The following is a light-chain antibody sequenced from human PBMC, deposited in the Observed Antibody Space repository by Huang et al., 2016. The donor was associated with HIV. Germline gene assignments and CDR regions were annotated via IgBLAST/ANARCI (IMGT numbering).Light chain of an antibody. V-gene: IGKV1-9*01. Sequence: IQLTQSPSSLSASVGDRVTITCRASQGISHYLAWYQQQPGKAPKLLSYAASTLYTVVPSRFSGSVSGTDFTLTISILQPEDFATYYCQQLDSYPVTFGGGTKVDIK. CDR1: QGISHY. CDR3: QQLDSYPVT. J-gene: IGKJ4*01. CDR2: AAS.